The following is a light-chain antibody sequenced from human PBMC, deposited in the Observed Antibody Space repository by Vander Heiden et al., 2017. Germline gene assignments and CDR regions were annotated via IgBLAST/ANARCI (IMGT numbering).Light chain of an antibody. Sequence: QSALTQPSTVSGSPDQSVTIPCIRTIRDDDGYNYVSWYQQHPGKAPKLMIYDVSRRPSGVPDRFSGSKSGNTASLTISGLQAEDEADYYCCSYAGSYTDVFGTGTKVTVL. CDR3: CSYAGSYTDV. V-gene: IGLV2-11*01. J-gene: IGLJ1*01. CDR2: DVS. CDR1: IRDDDGYNY.